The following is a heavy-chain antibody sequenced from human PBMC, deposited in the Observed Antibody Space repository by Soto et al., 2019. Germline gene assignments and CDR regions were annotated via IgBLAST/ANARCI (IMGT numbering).Heavy chain of an antibody. CDR1: GFTFASYH. Sequence: EVQLVESGGGLVMPGGSLRLSCAASGFTFASYHMSWVRQAPGKGLDWVSSINPSSSHIYYADSVRGRFTISRDDSNNPLYLLMNSLRTEDVAIYFCSRGYWGVVGCYLHRDAFDVWGQGTTVMVSS. CDR3: SRGYWGVVGCYLHRDAFDV. J-gene: IGHJ3*01. V-gene: IGHV3-21*02. CDR2: INPSSSHI. D-gene: IGHD2-15*01.